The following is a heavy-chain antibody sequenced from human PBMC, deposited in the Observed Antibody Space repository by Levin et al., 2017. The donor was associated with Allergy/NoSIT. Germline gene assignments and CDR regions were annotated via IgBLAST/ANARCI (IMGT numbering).Heavy chain of an antibody. CDR2: IYYRGGT. Sequence: SETLSLTCSVSGGSISSGSSYWSWIRQHPGKGLEWIGYIYYRGGTFYNPSLKSRVTISVDTSKNQFSLKLSSVTAADTAVYYCARGLWFGGYHMDVWGKGTTVTVSS. CDR1: GGSISSGSSY. V-gene: IGHV4-31*03. D-gene: IGHD3-10*01. CDR3: ARGLWFGGYHMDV. J-gene: IGHJ6*03.